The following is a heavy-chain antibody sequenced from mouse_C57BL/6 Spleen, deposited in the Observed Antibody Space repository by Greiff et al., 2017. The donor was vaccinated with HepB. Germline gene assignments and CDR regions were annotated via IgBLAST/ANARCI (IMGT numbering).Heavy chain of an antibody. CDR2: ISYDGSN. V-gene: IGHV3-6*01. CDR1: GYSITSGYY. J-gene: IGHJ1*03. D-gene: IGHD1-1*01. Sequence: DVKLQESGPGLVKPSQSLSLTCSVTGYSITSGYYWNWIRQFPGNKLEWMGYISYDGSNNYNPSLKNRISITRDTSKNQFFLKLNSVTTEDTATYYCARGDYGTDWYFDVWGTGTTVTVSS. CDR3: ARGDYGTDWYFDV.